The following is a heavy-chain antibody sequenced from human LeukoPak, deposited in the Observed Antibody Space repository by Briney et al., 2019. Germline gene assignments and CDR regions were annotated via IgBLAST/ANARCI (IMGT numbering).Heavy chain of an antibody. CDR2: IYYSGST. CDR3: ARSPQRVLDY. V-gene: IGHV4-59*12. Sequence: SETLSLTCAVYGGSFSGYYWSWIRQPPGKGLEWIGYIYYSGSTNYNPSLKSRVTISVDKSKNQFSLKLSSVTAADTAVYYCARSPQRVLDYWGQGTLVTVSS. CDR1: GGSFSGYY. J-gene: IGHJ4*02. D-gene: IGHD2-2*01.